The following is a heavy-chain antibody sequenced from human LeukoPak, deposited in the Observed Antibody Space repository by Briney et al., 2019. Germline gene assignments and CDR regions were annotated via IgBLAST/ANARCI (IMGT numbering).Heavy chain of an antibody. CDR2: INTNTGNP. J-gene: IGHJ1*01. D-gene: IGHD1-7*01. CDR1: GCSFTDYF. CDR3: ARDYTVALGTTTYFQH. Sequence: ASVKVSCKASGCSFTDYFIHWVRQAPGQGLELMGWINTNTGNPTYAQGFTGRFVFSLDTSVSTAYLQISRLKAEDTAVYYCARDYTVALGTTTYFQHWGQGTLVTVSS. V-gene: IGHV7-4-1*02.